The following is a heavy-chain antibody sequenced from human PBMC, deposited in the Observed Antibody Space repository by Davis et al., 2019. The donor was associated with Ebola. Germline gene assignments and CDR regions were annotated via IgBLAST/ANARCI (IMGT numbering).Heavy chain of an antibody. V-gene: IGHV4-34*01. D-gene: IGHD2-2*01. J-gene: IGHJ6*03. CDR2: INHSGST. CDR1: GGSFSGYY. Sequence: PSETLSLTCAVYGGSFSGYYWSWIRQPPGKGLEWIGEINHSGSTNYNPSLKSRVTISVDTSKNQFSLKLSSVTAADTAVYYCARANIVVVPAAIGYYYMDVWGKGTTVTVSS. CDR3: ARANIVVVPAAIGYYYMDV.